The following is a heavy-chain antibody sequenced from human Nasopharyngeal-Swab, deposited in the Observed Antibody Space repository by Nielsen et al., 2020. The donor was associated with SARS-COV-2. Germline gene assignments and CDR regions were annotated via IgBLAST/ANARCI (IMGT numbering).Heavy chain of an antibody. Sequence: GGSLRLSCAASGFTFSSYAMSWVRQAPGKGLEWVSAISGSGGSTYYADSVKGRFTISRDNSKNTLYLQMNSLRAEDTAVYYCAKDPRPLAPHYYYYGMDVWGQGTTVTVSS. CDR2: ISGSGGST. D-gene: IGHD1-1*01. V-gene: IGHV3-23*01. CDR3: AKDPRPLAPHYYYYGMDV. J-gene: IGHJ6*02. CDR1: GFTFSSYA.